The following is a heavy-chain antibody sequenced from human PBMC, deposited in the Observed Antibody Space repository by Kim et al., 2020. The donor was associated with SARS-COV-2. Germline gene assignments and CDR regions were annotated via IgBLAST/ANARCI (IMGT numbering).Heavy chain of an antibody. J-gene: IGHJ2*01. D-gene: IGHD3-10*01. Sequence: SYPASVKGRFTNSRDNAKNTLYLQMNRLGAEDTAVYYCARDMVRGARFGLWGRGTLVTVSS. V-gene: IGHV3-74*01. CDR3: ARDMVRGARFGL.